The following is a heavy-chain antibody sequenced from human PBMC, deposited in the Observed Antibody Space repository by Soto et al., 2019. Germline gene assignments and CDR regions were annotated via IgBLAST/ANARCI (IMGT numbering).Heavy chain of an antibody. Sequence: NPSETLSLTCTVSGGSIISGGYYWSWIRQHPGKGLEWIGYIYYSGSTYYNPSLKSRVTISVDTSKNQFSLKLSSVTAADTAVYYCARDRECSGGTCYNYFDYWGQGTLVTVSS. CDR2: IYYSGST. V-gene: IGHV4-31*03. CDR3: ARDRECSGGTCYNYFDY. J-gene: IGHJ4*02. D-gene: IGHD2-15*01. CDR1: GGSIISGGYY.